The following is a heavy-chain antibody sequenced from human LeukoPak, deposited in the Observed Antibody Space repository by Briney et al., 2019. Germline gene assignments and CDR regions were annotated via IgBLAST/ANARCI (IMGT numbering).Heavy chain of an antibody. CDR2: IIGSGGST. Sequence: PGGSLRLSCAASGFTFSSYAMSRVRQAPGKGLEWVSAIIGSGGSTYYADSVKGRFTISRDNSKNTLYLQMNSLRAEDTAVYYCAKDLTLYGDFPYFDYWGQGTLVTVSS. J-gene: IGHJ4*02. CDR3: AKDLTLYGDFPYFDY. V-gene: IGHV3-23*01. CDR1: GFTFSSYA. D-gene: IGHD2-21*01.